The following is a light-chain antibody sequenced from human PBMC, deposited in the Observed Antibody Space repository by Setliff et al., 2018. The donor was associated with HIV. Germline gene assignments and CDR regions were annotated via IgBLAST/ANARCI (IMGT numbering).Light chain of an antibody. CDR2: DVS. CDR3: CSYAGSSTGV. Sequence: QSVLTQPASVSGSPGQSITISCTGTSSDVGGYNYVSWYQQHPGKAPKLIIYDVSKRPSGVSNRFSGSKSGNTASLTISGLQAEDEADYYCCSYAGSSTGVFGIGTNVTVL. J-gene: IGLJ1*01. V-gene: IGLV2-23*02. CDR1: SSDVGGYNY.